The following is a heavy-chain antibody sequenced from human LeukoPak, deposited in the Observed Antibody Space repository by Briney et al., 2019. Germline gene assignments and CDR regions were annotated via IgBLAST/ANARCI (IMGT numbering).Heavy chain of an antibody. D-gene: IGHD2-2*01. CDR3: ARKYCSSTSCYFPAFDI. Sequence: SETLSLTCAVSGYSISSGYYWGWIRQPPGKGLGWIGSIYHSGSTYYNPSLKSRVTISVDTSKNQFPLKLSSVTAADTAVYYCARKYCSSTSCYFPAFDIWGQGTMVTVSS. CDR1: GYSISSGYY. CDR2: IYHSGST. J-gene: IGHJ3*02. V-gene: IGHV4-38-2*01.